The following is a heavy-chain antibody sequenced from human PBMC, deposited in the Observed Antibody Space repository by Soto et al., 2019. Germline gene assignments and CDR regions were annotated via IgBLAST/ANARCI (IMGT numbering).Heavy chain of an antibody. CDR3: ARDLAAAAYYYGMDV. Sequence: PSETLSLTCTVSGGSISSGGYYRSWIRQHPGKGLEWIGYIYYSGSTYYNPSLKSRVTISVDTSKNQFSLKLSSVTAADTAVYYCARDLAAAAYYYGMDVWGQGTTVTVSS. D-gene: IGHD6-13*01. CDR1: GGSISSGGYY. J-gene: IGHJ6*02. V-gene: IGHV4-31*03. CDR2: IYYSGST.